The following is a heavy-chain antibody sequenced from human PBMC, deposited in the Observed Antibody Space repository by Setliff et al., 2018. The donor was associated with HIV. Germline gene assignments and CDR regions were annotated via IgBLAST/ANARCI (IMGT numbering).Heavy chain of an antibody. D-gene: IGHD4-17*01. CDR3: ARDNLTATTVTTYHYYYMDI. CDR2: IYSSGST. J-gene: IGHJ6*03. Sequence: PSETLSLTCTVSGGSISDHYWSWIRRPAGKGLGWIGRIYSSGSTDYSPSLKSRLTLSVDTSKNQFSLKLNSVTAADTAVYYCARDNLTATTVTTYHYYYMDIWGKGTTVTVSS. CDR1: GGSISDHY. V-gene: IGHV4-4*07.